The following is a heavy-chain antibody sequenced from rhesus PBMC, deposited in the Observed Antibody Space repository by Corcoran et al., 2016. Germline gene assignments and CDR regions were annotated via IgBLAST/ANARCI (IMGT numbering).Heavy chain of an antibody. CDR3: ARRRIYFDY. V-gene: IGHV4-76*01. CDR2: IYGNSGST. D-gene: IGHD3-9*01. J-gene: IGHJ4*01. Sequence: QVQLQESGPGVVKPSETLSLTCAVSGGSISSGYDWSWIRQPPGKGLEWIGYIYGNSGSTNYNPSLKNRVPISKDASKNPFSLKLSSVTAADTAVYYCARRRIYFDYWGQGVLVTVSS. CDR1: GGSISSGYD.